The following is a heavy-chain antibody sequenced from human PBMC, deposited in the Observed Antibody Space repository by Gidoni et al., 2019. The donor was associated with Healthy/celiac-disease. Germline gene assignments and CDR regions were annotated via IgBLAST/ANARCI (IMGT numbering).Heavy chain of an antibody. CDR3: TTPLHPREYYYDSSGELYYYYYGMDV. CDR1: GFTFSNAC. V-gene: IGHV3-15*01. Sequence: EVQLVESGGCLVKPGGSLRLSCAASGFTFSNACMSWVRQAPGKRLEWVGRIKSKTDGGTTDYAAPVKGRFTISRDDSKNTLYLQMNSLKTEDTAVYYCTTPLHPREYYYDSSGELYYYYYGMDVWGQGTTVTVSS. J-gene: IGHJ6*02. CDR2: IKSKTDGGTT. D-gene: IGHD3-22*01.